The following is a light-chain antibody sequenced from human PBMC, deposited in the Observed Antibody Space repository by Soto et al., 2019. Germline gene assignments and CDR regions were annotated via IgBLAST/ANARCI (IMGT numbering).Light chain of an antibody. Sequence: DIQLTQSPSFLSASVGDRVTITCRASQGISSYLAWYQQKPGKAPNLLIYAASTLQSGVPSRFSGSESGTEFTLTISCLQPEDFATYYCQQLNTYPLTFGGGTKV. CDR1: QGISSY. J-gene: IGKJ4*01. V-gene: IGKV1-9*01. CDR2: AAS. CDR3: QQLNTYPLT.